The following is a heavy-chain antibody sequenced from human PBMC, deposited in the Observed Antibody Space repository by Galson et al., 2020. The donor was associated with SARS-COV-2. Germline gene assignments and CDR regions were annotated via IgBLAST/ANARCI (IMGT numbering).Heavy chain of an antibody. J-gene: IGHJ5*02. D-gene: IGHD2-15*01. Sequence: TGGSLRLSCAASGFTFSGSAMHWVRQASGKGLEWVGRIRRKANSYATAYAASVKGRFTISRDDSKNTAYLQMNSLKTEDTAVYYCTRLRDIVVVVAATRQEWCDPWGQGTLVAVSS. CDR2: IRRKANSYAT. V-gene: IGHV3-73*01. CDR1: GFTFSGSA. CDR3: TRLRDIVVVVAATRQEWCDP.